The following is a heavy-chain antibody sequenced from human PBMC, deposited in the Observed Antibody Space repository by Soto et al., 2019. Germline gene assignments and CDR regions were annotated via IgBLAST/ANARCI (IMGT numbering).Heavy chain of an antibody. V-gene: IGHV3-23*01. CDR3: AKQGGLLRFLVFSQQTGYDYYDHFMDG. CDR2: ISGSGGST. J-gene: IGHJ6*03. D-gene: IGHD3-3*01. CDR1: GFPCSLYS. Sequence: PWGSLRLSCASSGFPCSLYSSSLVRQAPGKGLEWVSAISGSGGSTYYADSVKGRFTISRDNSKNTLYLQMNSLRAEDTAVYYCAKQGGLLRFLVFSQQTGYDYYDHFMDGWGKATTVTVS.